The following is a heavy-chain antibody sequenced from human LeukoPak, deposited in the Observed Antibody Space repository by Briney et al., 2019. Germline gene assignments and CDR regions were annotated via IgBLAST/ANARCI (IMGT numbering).Heavy chain of an antibody. CDR3: ARTPRTYYYYMDV. Sequence: PGGSLRLSCAASGFTFSNYAMRWVRQAPGKGLEWVSGISGSGDSTYYADSVKGRFTISRDNSKNTLYLQMNSLRAEDTAVYSCARTPRTYYYYMDVWGKGTTVTISS. CDR2: ISGSGDST. J-gene: IGHJ6*03. V-gene: IGHV3-23*01. CDR1: GFTFSNYA. D-gene: IGHD4-23*01.